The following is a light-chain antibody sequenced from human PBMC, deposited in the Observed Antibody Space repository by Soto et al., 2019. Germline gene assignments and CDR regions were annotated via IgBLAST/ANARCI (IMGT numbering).Light chain of an antibody. J-gene: IGKJ4*01. CDR1: QSVSRH. CDR2: DAS. V-gene: IGKV3-11*01. Sequence: EIVLTQSPATLSLSPGERATLSCRASQSVSRHLAWYQQKPGQAPRLLIYDASNRATGIPARFSGSGSGTDFPLPKSAQEHKDLAVYNCKKQTNWPPVTLGGGPRVET. CDR3: KKQTNWPPVT.